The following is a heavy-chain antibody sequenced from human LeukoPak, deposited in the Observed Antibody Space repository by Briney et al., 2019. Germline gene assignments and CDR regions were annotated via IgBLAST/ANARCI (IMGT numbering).Heavy chain of an antibody. CDR3: ARQYYDFWSGTDAFDI. CDR1: GGSFSGYY. D-gene: IGHD3-3*01. CDR2: INHSGST. Sequence: SETLSLTCAVYGGSFSGYYWSWIRQPPGKGLEWIGEINHSGSTNYNPSLKSRVTISVDSSKNQFSLKLSSVTAADTAVYYCARQYYDFWSGTDAFDIWGQGTMVTVSS. J-gene: IGHJ3*02. V-gene: IGHV4-34*01.